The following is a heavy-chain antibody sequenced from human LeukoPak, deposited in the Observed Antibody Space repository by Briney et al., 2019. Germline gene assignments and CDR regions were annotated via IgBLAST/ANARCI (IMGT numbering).Heavy chain of an antibody. CDR3: AKDFRIYCSSTSCPYYFDY. CDR1: GFTFSSYA. Sequence: PGGSLRLSCAASGFTFSSYAMSWVRQAPGKGLEWVSAISGSGGSTYYADSVKGRFTISRDNSKNTLYLQMNSLRAEDTAVYYCAKDFRIYCSSTSCPYYFDYWGQGTLVTVSS. V-gene: IGHV3-23*01. J-gene: IGHJ4*02. CDR2: ISGSGGST. D-gene: IGHD2-2*01.